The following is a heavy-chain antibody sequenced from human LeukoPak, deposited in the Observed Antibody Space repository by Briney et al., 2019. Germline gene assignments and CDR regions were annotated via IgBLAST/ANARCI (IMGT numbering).Heavy chain of an antibody. V-gene: IGHV1-18*01. Sequence: GASVKVSCKASGYTFTSYGISWVRQAPGQGLEWMGWISAYNGNTNYAQKLQGRVTMTTDTSTSTAYMELRSLRSDDTAVYYCARDPGNVLRYFDWLLDYWGQGTLVTVSS. J-gene: IGHJ4*02. D-gene: IGHD3-9*01. CDR1: GYTFTSYG. CDR3: ARDPGNVLRYFDWLLDY. CDR2: ISAYNGNT.